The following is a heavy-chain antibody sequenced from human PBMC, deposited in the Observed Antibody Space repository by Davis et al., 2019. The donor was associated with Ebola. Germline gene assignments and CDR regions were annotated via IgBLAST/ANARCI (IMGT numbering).Heavy chain of an antibody. Sequence: PGGSLRLSCAASGFTFSSYWMSWVRQAPGKGLEWVANIKQDGSEKYYVDSVKGRFTISRDNAKNSLYLQMNSLRAEDTAVYYCARDGSNYDFWSGYYPYYYYGMDVWGQGTTVTVSS. CDR1: GFTFSSYW. V-gene: IGHV3-7*01. CDR3: ARDGSNYDFWSGYYPYYYYGMDV. CDR2: IKQDGSEK. J-gene: IGHJ6*02. D-gene: IGHD3-3*01.